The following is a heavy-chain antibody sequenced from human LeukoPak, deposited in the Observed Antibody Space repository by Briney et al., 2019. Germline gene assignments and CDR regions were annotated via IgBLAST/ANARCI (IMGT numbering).Heavy chain of an antibody. CDR2: TSYDGSNK. D-gene: IGHD6-19*01. CDR3: AKAASGWYDDY. J-gene: IGHJ4*02. CDR1: GFTFSTYG. V-gene: IGHV3-30*18. Sequence: GRSLRLSCAASGFTFSTYGMHWVRQAPGKGLEWVAVTSYDGSNKYYADSVKGRFTISRDNSKNTLYLQMSSLRAEDTAVYYCAKAASGWYDDYWGQGTLVTVSP.